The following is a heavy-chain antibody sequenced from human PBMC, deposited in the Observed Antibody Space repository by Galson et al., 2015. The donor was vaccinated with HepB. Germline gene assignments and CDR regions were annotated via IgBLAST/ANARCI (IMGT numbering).Heavy chain of an antibody. CDR2: IYYTGVP. CDR3: ARHVAGGSNCNY. D-gene: IGHD7-27*01. Sequence: QLQLQESGPGLVKPSETLSLTCTVSGGSITSYYWTWIRQPPGKGLEWIGDIYYTGVPGYNPPLTRRVTRSVDTPKNQSSRKLPSVTAADTAVYYCARHVAGGSNCNYWSQGTLVTVSS. J-gene: IGHJ4*02. V-gene: IGHV4-59*08. CDR1: GGSITSYY.